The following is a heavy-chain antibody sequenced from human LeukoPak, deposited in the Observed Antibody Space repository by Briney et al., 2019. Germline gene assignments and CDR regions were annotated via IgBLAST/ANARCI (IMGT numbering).Heavy chain of an antibody. Sequence: GGSLRLSCAASGFTFSSYGMHWVRQAPGKGLEWVAFIRYDGSNKYYADSVKGRFTISRDNSKNTLYLQMNSLRAEDTAVYYRASPRFPYCSSTSCYYFDYWGQGTLVTVSS. CDR1: GFTFSSYG. CDR2: IRYDGSNK. V-gene: IGHV3-30*02. CDR3: ASPRFPYCSSTSCYYFDY. J-gene: IGHJ4*02. D-gene: IGHD2-2*01.